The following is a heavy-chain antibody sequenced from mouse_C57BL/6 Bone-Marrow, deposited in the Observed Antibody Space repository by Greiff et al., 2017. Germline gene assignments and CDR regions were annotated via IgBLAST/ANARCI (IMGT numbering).Heavy chain of an antibody. CDR1: GFSLTSYG. CDR2: IWGDGST. V-gene: IGHV2-3*01. CDR3: ADYCDCDWGYAMDY. J-gene: IGHJ4*01. D-gene: IGHD2-4*01. Sequence: QVQLKESGPGLVAPSQSLSISCTASGFSLTSYGVSWVRQPPGKGLEWLGVIWGDGSTNYHSAHISRLSLSKDNSKGQVFLILNSLQTDDIATYYWADYCDCDWGYAMDYWGQGTSVTVSA.